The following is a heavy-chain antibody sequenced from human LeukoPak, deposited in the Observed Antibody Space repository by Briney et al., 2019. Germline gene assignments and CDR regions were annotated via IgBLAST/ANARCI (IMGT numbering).Heavy chain of an antibody. Sequence: GGSLRLSCAASGFTFSSYAMSWVRQAPGKGLEWVSAISGSGGSTYYADSVKGRFTISRDNSKNTLYLQMNSLRAEDTAVYYCARVGSSYYYDSSGYYPGCWGQGTLVTVSS. CDR2: ISGSGGST. D-gene: IGHD3-22*01. CDR1: GFTFSSYA. CDR3: ARVGSSYYYDSSGYYPGC. J-gene: IGHJ4*02. V-gene: IGHV3-23*01.